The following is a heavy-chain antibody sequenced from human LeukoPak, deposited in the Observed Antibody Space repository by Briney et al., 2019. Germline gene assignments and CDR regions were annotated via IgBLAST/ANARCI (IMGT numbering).Heavy chain of an antibody. D-gene: IGHD3-3*01. V-gene: IGHV1-69*13. Sequence: SVKVSCKASGGTFSSYAISWLRQAPGQGLEWMGGIIPIFGTANYAQKFQGRVTITADESTSTAYMELSSLRSEDTAVYYCAREDLVVDFWTPAGGGVQHWGQGTLVTVSS. CDR2: IIPIFGTA. CDR3: AREDLVVDFWTPAGGGVQH. CDR1: GGTFSSYA. J-gene: IGHJ1*01.